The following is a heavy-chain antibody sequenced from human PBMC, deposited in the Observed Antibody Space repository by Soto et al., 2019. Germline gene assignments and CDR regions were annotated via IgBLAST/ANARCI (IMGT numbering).Heavy chain of an antibody. CDR1: GFTFSTYA. CDR2: ISYHGFNK. V-gene: IGHV3-30-3*01. Sequence: QVQLVESGGGVVQSGRSLRLSCAASGFTFSTYAMYGVRQAPGKGLEWVAVISYHGFNKFYADSVKGRFTISRDNSRNTLYLQMDSLRPEDTAVYYCARALTKDTSMVLDSFHIWGQGTKVTVSS. CDR3: ARALTKDTSMVLDSFHI. D-gene: IGHD5-18*01. J-gene: IGHJ3*02.